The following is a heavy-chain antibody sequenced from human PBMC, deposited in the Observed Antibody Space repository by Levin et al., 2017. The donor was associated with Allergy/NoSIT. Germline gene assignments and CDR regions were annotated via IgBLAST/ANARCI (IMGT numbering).Heavy chain of an antibody. CDR3: AKDATYYYDSRDQNFDY. V-gene: IGHV3-9*01. J-gene: IGHJ4*02. D-gene: IGHD3-22*01. CDR1: GFTFDDYA. CDR2: ISWNSGSI. Sequence: GGSLRLSCAASGFTFDDYAMHWVRQAPGKGLEWVSGISWNSGSIGYADSVKGRFTISRDNAKNSLYLQMNSLRAEDTALYYCAKDATYYYDSRDQNFDYWGQGTLVTVSS.